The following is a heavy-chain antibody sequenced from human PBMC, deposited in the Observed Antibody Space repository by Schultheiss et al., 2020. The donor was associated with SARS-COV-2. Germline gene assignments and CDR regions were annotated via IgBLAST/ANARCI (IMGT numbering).Heavy chain of an antibody. CDR1: GFTFSSYG. CDR3: ARRRTTPNYYGMDV. Sequence: GESLKISCAASGFTFSSYGMHWVRQAPGKGLEWVAVISYDGSNKYYADSVKGRFTISRDNSKNTLYLQMNSLRAEDTAVYYCARRRTTPNYYGMDVWGQGTTVTVSS. V-gene: IGHV3-30*03. CDR2: ISYDGSNK. D-gene: IGHD2-15*01. J-gene: IGHJ6*02.